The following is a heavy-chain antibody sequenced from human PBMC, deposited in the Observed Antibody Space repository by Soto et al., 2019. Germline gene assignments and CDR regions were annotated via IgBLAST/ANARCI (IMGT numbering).Heavy chain of an antibody. J-gene: IGHJ6*02. Sequence: SETLSLTCAVYGGSFSGYYWSWIRQPPGKGLEWIGEINHSGSTNYNPSLKSRVTISVDTSKNQFSLKLSSVTAADTAVYYCARALQYYYGSGSYSGGMDVWGQGTTVTVSS. D-gene: IGHD3-10*01. CDR2: INHSGST. V-gene: IGHV4-34*01. CDR3: ARALQYYYGSGSYSGGMDV. CDR1: GGSFSGYY.